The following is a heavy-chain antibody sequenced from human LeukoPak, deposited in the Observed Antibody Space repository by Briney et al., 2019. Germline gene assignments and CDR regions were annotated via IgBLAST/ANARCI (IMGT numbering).Heavy chain of an antibody. Sequence: SETLSLTCTVSGGSISSGDYYWSWIRQPPGKGLEWIGYIYYSGSTYYNPSLKSRVTISVDTSKNQFSLKLSSVTAADTAVYYCARDPSCNSTSCYGGFDPWGQGTLVTVSS. CDR3: ARDPSCNSTSCYGGFDP. CDR2: IYYSGST. CDR1: GGSISSGDYY. J-gene: IGHJ5*02. D-gene: IGHD2-2*01. V-gene: IGHV4-30-4*01.